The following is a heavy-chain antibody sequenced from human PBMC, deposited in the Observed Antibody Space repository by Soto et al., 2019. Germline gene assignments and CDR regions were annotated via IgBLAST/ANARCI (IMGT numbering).Heavy chain of an antibody. CDR1: GFSLSTFGMG. V-gene: IGHV2-5*01. J-gene: IGHJ4*02. CDR3: VNSHDSSPSDY. Sequence: QITLKESGPTLVKPTQTLTLTCTFSGFSLSTFGMGVGWIRQPPGKAPEWLALIYWNDDKRYSPSLNSRLTIAKDTSKNLVVLTLTNVDPVDAATYYCVNSHDSSPSDYWGQGTLVTVSS. CDR2: IYWNDDK. D-gene: IGHD5-18*01.